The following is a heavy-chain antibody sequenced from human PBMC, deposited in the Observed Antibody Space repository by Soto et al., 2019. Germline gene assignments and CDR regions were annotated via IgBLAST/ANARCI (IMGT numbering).Heavy chain of an antibody. Sequence: EVQLVESGGGLVQPGRSLRLSCAASGFTFDDYAMHWVRQAPGKGLEWVSGISWNSGSIGYADSVKGRFTISRDNAKNSLYLQMNSLRAEDTALYYCAKDNSFGRFLEWSTYYYYYMDVWGKGTTVTVSS. CDR1: GFTFDDYA. V-gene: IGHV3-9*01. D-gene: IGHD3-3*01. CDR3: AKDNSFGRFLEWSTYYYYYMDV. J-gene: IGHJ6*03. CDR2: ISWNSGSI.